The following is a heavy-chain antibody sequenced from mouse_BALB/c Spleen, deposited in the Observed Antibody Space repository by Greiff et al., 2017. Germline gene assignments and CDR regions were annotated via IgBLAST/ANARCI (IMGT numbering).Heavy chain of an antibody. CDR1: GYTFTDYA. CDR2: ISTYYGDA. Sequence: QVQLQQSGAELVRPGVSVKISCKGSGYTFTDYAMHWVKQSHAKSLEWIGVISTYYGDASYNQKFKGKATMTVDKSSSTAYMELARLTSEDSAIYYCARGGYGSSYECAYWGQGTLVTVSA. J-gene: IGHJ3*01. D-gene: IGHD1-1*01. CDR3: ARGGYGSSYECAY. V-gene: IGHV1S137*01.